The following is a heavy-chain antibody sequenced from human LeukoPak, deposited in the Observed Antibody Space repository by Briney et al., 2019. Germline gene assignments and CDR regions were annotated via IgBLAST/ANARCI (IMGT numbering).Heavy chain of an antibody. CDR3: ARLPFYYDSSGTRYYFDY. CDR2: IYYSGST. J-gene: IGHJ4*02. Sequence: PSETLSLTCTVSGGSISSSGYYWGWIRQPPGKGLEWIGSIYYSGSTNYNPSLKSRVTISVDTSKNHFSLKLSSVTATDTAVYYCARLPFYYDSSGTRYYFDYWGQGTLVTVSS. V-gene: IGHV4-39*02. CDR1: GGSISSSGYY. D-gene: IGHD3-22*01.